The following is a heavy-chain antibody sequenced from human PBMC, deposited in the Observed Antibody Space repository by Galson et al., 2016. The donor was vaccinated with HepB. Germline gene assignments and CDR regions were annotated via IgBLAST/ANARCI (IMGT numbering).Heavy chain of an antibody. D-gene: IGHD1-7*01. V-gene: IGHV3-23*01. CDR2: IVGSGTRT. J-gene: IGHJ4*02. Sequence: SLRLSCAASGFNFDNYAVAWVRQAPGEGLERVSGIVGSGTRTYYAVSVEGRFTISRDNSKSTVYLHMNGLSAEDTAVYYCAKTNNWNYPDAFDFWGQGTLVTVSS. CDR1: GFNFDNYA. CDR3: AKTNNWNYPDAFDF.